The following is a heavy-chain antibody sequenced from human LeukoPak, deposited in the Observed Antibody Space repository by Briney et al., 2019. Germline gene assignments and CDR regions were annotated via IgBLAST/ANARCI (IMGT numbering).Heavy chain of an antibody. CDR2: MWYDGSNK. J-gene: IGHJ3*02. Sequence: GGSLRLSCAASGFTFSSYGMHWVRQAPGKGLEWVAVMWYDGSNKYYADSVKGRFTISRDNSKNTLYLQMNSLRAEDTAVYYCARAKLGGTFFDIWGQGTMITVSS. V-gene: IGHV3-33*01. D-gene: IGHD7-27*01. CDR3: ARAKLGGTFFDI. CDR1: GFTFSSYG.